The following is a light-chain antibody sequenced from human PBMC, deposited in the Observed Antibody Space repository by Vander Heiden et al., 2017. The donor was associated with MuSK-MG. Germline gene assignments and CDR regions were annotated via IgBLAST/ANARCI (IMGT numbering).Light chain of an antibody. J-gene: IGLJ2*01. Sequence: QSVLTQPPSVSAAPGQKVTISCSGSTSNIGNNYVSWYQQLPGTAPKFLIYDNNKRPSGIPDRFSGSGDEADYYCGTWDSSLSAGVFGGGTKLTVL. CDR3: GTWDSSLSAGV. CDR2: DNN. V-gene: IGLV1-51*01. CDR1: TSNIGNNY.